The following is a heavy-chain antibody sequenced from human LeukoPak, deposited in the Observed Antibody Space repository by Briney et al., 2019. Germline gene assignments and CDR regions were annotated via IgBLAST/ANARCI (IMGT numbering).Heavy chain of an antibody. CDR1: GYTFTSYY. CDR3: AREAVQLWFFDY. V-gene: IGHV1-46*01. D-gene: IGHD5-18*01. Sequence: ASVKVSCKASGYTFTSYYMHWVRQAPGQGLEWMGRINPNSGDTNYAQKFQGRVTITADESTSTAYMELSSLRSEDTAVYYCAREAVQLWFFDYWGQGTLVTVSS. CDR2: INPNSGDT. J-gene: IGHJ4*02.